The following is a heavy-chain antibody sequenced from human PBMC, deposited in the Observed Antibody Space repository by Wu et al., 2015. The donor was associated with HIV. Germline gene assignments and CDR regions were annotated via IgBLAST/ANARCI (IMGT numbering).Heavy chain of an antibody. CDR3: ARVFEDSSGYYSWFDP. CDR1: GVSFTHYA. CDR2: TIPHFGVI. D-gene: IGHD3-22*01. J-gene: IGHJ5*02. V-gene: IGHV1-69*12. Sequence: QVRLVQSGAEVKTPGSSVRISCKASGVSFTHYAVNWVRQAPGQRLEWVGGTIPHFGVINPAQKFKDRLRLTADASTTTVYMELSGLEFADTAVYYCARVFEDSSGYYSWFDPWGQGTLVTVSS.